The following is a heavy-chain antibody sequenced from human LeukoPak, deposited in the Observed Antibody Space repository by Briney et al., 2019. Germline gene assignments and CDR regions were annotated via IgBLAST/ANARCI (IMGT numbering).Heavy chain of an antibody. V-gene: IGHV3-30*18. Sequence: PGGSLRLSCAASGFTFSNFGMHWVRQAPGKGLEWVAVISYDGSNKYYADSVKGRFTISRDNSKNTLYLQMNSLRAEDTAVYYCAKLGGFTLVRRAIDYFDYWGQGTLVTVSS. D-gene: IGHD3-10*01. CDR3: AKLGGFTLVRRAIDYFDY. J-gene: IGHJ4*02. CDR2: ISYDGSNK. CDR1: GFTFSNFG.